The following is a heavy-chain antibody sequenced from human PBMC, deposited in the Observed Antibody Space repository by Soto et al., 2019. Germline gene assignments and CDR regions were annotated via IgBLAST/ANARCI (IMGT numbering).Heavy chain of an antibody. D-gene: IGHD6-19*01. CDR2: IQYGGTT. V-gene: IGHV4-39*01. CDR3: ARRGSIGWYQGSYFDY. CDR1: GGSITRNNHF. Sequence: QLQLQESGPGLVKASETLSLTCTVSGGSITRNNHFWGWIRQSPGKGLEWLGSIQYGGTTNYNPSLKSRVIMSAETSKNHLALMMNSVTAADTAVYYCARRGSIGWYQGSYFDYWGQGTLVTVSS. J-gene: IGHJ4*02.